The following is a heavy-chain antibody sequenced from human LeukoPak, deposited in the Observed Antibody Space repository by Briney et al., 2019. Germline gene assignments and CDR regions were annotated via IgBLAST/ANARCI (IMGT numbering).Heavy chain of an antibody. Sequence: PSETLSLTCAVSGYSISSGYYWGWIRQPPGKGLEWIGSIYHSGSTYYNPSLKIRVTISVDTSKNQFPLKLSSVTSAHPPVYYCARGRSGAVTMVRGVIPKAWFDPWGQGTLVTVSS. J-gene: IGHJ5*02. CDR1: GYSISSGYY. V-gene: IGHV4-38-2*01. CDR3: ARGRSGAVTMVRGVIPKAWFDP. CDR2: IYHSGST. D-gene: IGHD3-10*01.